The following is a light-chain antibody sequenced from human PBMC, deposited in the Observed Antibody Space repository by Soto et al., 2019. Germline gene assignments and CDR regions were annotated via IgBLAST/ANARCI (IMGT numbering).Light chain of an antibody. V-gene: IGKV3-20*01. J-gene: IGKJ1*01. CDR2: GAS. CDR1: ESVSSSY. Sequence: EVVLTQSPGTLSLSPGERATLSCRASESVSSSYLAWYQQRPGQAPRLLIYGASSRATGIPDRFSGSGSGTDFSLTISRLDPEDFAVYYWQQYGSSPLTFGQGTKVEIK. CDR3: QQYGSSPLT.